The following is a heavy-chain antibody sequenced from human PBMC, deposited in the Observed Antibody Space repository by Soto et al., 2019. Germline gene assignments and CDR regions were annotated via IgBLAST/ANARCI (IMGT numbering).Heavy chain of an antibody. D-gene: IGHD6-19*01. V-gene: IGHV3-30-3*01. CDR1: GFTFSSYV. CDR3: TASSGWYNAFDI. CDR2: ISNDGNNK. J-gene: IGHJ3*02. Sequence: GGSLRLSCAASGFTFSSYVMHWVRQAPGKGLEWVAHISNDGNNKYYADSVKGRFTISRDNFKNTLYLLMSSLRADDTAVYYCTASSGWYNAFDIWGQGTMVTVSS.